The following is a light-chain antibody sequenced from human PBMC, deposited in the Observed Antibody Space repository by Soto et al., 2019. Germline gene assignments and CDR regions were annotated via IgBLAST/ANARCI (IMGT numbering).Light chain of an antibody. V-gene: IGKV3-20*01. J-gene: IGKJ3*01. CDR3: QQYGSSPFT. CDR1: QSVSSTY. Sequence: EIVLTQSPGTLSLSPGERATLSCRASQSVSSTYLSWYQQKPGQAPRLLIYAASSRETGIPDTFSGSGSGTDFSLTISRLEPEDFAVYYCQQYGSSPFTFGPGTKVDIK. CDR2: AAS.